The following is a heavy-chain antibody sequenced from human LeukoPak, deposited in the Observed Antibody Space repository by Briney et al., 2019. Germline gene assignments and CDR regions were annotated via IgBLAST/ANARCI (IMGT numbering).Heavy chain of an antibody. Sequence: GESLKISCKGSGYSFTSYWIGWVRQMPGKGLEWMGIIYPGDSDTRYSPSFQGQVTISADKSISTAYLQWSSLKASDTAMHYCASHRYYYDSSGYYAEGPFDYWGQGTLVTVSS. D-gene: IGHD3-22*01. CDR3: ASHRYYYDSSGYYAEGPFDY. CDR2: IYPGDSDT. CDR1: GYSFTSYW. V-gene: IGHV5-51*01. J-gene: IGHJ4*02.